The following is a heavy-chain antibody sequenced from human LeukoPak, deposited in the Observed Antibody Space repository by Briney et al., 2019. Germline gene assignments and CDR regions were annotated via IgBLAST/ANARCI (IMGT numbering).Heavy chain of an antibody. Sequence: VASVKVSCKASGYTFTSYYMHWVRQAPGQGLEWTGIINPSGGSTSYAQKFQGRVTMTRDTSTSTVYMELSSLRSEDTAVYYCARDITMVRGDNQNDYWGQGTLVTVSS. CDR3: ARDITMVRGDNQNDY. CDR1: GYTFTSYY. CDR2: INPSGGST. D-gene: IGHD3-10*01. J-gene: IGHJ4*02. V-gene: IGHV1-46*01.